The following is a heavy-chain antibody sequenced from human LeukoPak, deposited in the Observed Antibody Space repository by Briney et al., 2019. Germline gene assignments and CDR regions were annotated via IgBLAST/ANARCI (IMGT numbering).Heavy chain of an antibody. CDR3: ARAPAGCGGTCAFDY. V-gene: IGHV4-4*07. CDR1: GGSSRNSF. Sequence: PSETLSLTCTVSGGSSRNSFWSWMRQPAGKGLEWLGRIYTSGRTNYNPSLKSRVTMSLDTSKQQISLKLTSVTAADTAVYYCARAPAGCGGTCAFDYWGQGALVTVSS. D-gene: IGHD2-15*01. J-gene: IGHJ4*02. CDR2: IYTSGRT.